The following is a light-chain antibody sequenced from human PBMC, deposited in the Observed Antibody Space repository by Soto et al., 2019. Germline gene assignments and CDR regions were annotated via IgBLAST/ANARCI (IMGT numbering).Light chain of an antibody. Sequence: DIVMTQSPDSLAVSLGERATINCKSSQSVLYSSNNKNYLAWYQQKPGQPPKLLIYWASTRESGVPDRFSGSGSGTDFTLPISSLHAEAVAVYYCQQYYSTPLTFDGGTKVAIK. CDR1: QSVLYSSNNKNY. CDR3: QQYYSTPLT. J-gene: IGKJ4*01. V-gene: IGKV4-1*01. CDR2: WAS.